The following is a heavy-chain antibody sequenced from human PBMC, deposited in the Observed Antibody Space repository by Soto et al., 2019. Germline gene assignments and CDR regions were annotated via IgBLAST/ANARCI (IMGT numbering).Heavy chain of an antibody. D-gene: IGHD1-26*01. J-gene: IGHJ3*02. CDR2: ISSNGGST. CDR3: VKDSPYSGSYYTAFDI. CDR1: GFTFSSYA. Sequence: GGSLRLSCSASGFTFSSYAMHWVRQAPGKGLEYVSAISSNGGSTYYADSVKGRFTISRDNSKNTLYLQMSSLRAEDTAVYYSVKDSPYSGSYYTAFDIWGQGTMVTVSS. V-gene: IGHV3-64D*08.